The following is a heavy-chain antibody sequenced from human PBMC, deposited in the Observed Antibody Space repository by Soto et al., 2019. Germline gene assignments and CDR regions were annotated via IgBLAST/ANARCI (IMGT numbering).Heavy chain of an antibody. D-gene: IGHD6-13*01. Sequence: EVQLVESGGGLVQPGGSLRLSCAASGFTFSSYSMNWVRQAPGKGLEWVSYISSSSSTIYYADSVKGRFTISRDNAKNSLYLQMNSLRDEDTAVYYCVRDDSGIAAAGLDYWGQGTLVTVSS. CDR1: GFTFSSYS. V-gene: IGHV3-48*02. CDR3: VRDDSGIAAAGLDY. CDR2: ISSSSSTI. J-gene: IGHJ4*02.